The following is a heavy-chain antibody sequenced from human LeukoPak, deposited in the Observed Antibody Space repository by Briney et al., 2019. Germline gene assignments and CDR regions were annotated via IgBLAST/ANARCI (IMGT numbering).Heavy chain of an antibody. CDR1: GYIFSSYW. CDR2: IYPGDSRT. CDR3: ATYSGYNYYFAY. D-gene: IGHD5-12*01. Sequence: GESLKISCKGSGYIFSSYWIGWVRQMPGKGLEWMGIIYPGDSRTRYSPSFQGQVTISADKSFRTAYLQWSSLTASDTAMYYCATYSGYNYYFAYWGQGTLVTVSS. J-gene: IGHJ4*02. V-gene: IGHV5-51*01.